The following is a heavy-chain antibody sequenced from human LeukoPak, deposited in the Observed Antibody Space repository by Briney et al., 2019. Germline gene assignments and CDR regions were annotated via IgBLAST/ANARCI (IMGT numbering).Heavy chain of an antibody. CDR2: INHSGST. CDR3: ARGVATDY. V-gene: IGHV4-34*01. CDR1: GGSFSGYY. Sequence: SETLSLTCAVYGGSFSGYYWSWIRQPPGKGLEWIGEINHSGSTNYNPSLKSRVTISIDTSKNQFSLKLSSVTAADTAVYYCARGVATDYWGQGTLVTVSS. D-gene: IGHD2-15*01. J-gene: IGHJ4*02.